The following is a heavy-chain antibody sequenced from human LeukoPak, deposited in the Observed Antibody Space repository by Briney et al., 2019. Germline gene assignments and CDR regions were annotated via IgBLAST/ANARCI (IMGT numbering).Heavy chain of an antibody. CDR2: FYASGTM. CDR3: ARDSYGYIDY. V-gene: IGHV4-4*07. Sequence: PSETQSLTCSVSGVSISHYYWTWIRQPAGKGLEWIGRFYASGTMIYNPSLKSRVAMSADTSKNQFSLMVTSVTAADTAVYYCARDSYGYIDYWGQGILVTVSS. D-gene: IGHD3-16*01. J-gene: IGHJ4*02. CDR1: GVSISHYY.